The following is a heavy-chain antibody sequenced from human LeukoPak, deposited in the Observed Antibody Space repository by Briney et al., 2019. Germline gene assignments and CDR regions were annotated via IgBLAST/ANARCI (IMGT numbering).Heavy chain of an antibody. D-gene: IGHD6-13*01. V-gene: IGHV1-8*01. CDR2: MNPNSGNT. J-gene: IGHJ4*02. CDR3: ARAGYSSSWGHFDY. Sequence: ASVKVSCKASGYTFTSYDINWVRQATGQGLEWMEWMNPNSGNTGYAQKFQGRVTMTRNTSISTAYMELSSLRSEDTAMYYCARAGYSSSWGHFDYWGQGTLVTVSS. CDR1: GYTFTSYD.